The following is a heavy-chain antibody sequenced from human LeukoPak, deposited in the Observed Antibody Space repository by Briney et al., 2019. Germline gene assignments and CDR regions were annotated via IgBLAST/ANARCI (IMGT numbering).Heavy chain of an antibody. V-gene: IGHV3-23*01. CDR1: GFTFSSYV. J-gene: IGHJ4*02. Sequence: QPGGSLRLSCAASGFTFSSYVVNWVRQAPGKGLEWVSAISGSGGSTYYADSVKGRFTISRDNSKNTLYLQMSSLRAEDTAVYYCAKDTTRGYSGYGGQGTLVTVSS. CDR3: AKDTTRGYSGY. CDR2: ISGSGGST. D-gene: IGHD5-12*01.